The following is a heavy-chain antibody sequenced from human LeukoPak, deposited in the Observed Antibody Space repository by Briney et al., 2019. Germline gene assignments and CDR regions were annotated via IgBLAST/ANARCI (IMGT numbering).Heavy chain of an antibody. CDR3: ARDLNSSGCKDH. J-gene: IGHJ4*02. Sequence: PGRSLRLSCAASGFTFSSYAMHWVRQAPGKGLEWVAVISYDGSNKYYADSVKGRFTISRDNSKNTLYLQMNSLRAEDTAVYYCARDLNSSGCKDHWGQGTLVTVSS. V-gene: IGHV3-30-3*01. CDR1: GFTFSSYA. D-gene: IGHD6-19*01. CDR2: ISYDGSNK.